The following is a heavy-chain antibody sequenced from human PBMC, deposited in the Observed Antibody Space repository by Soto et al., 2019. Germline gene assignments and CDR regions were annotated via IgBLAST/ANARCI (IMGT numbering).Heavy chain of an antibody. D-gene: IGHD5-12*01. CDR1: GFTFSSYA. Sequence: EVQLLESGGGLARPGGSLRLSCAASGFTFSSYAMTWVRQAPGKGLEWVSGISTDGGRTYYAASVKGRFSISRDNSKNTMSLELNSLSAEDTAIYYCAKTGGYMYDAFDIWGQGTRVTVSS. J-gene: IGHJ3*02. V-gene: IGHV3-23*01. CDR2: ISTDGGRT. CDR3: AKTGGYMYDAFDI.